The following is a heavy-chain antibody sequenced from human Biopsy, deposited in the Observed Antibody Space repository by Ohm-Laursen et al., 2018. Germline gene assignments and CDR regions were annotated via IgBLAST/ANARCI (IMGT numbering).Heavy chain of an antibody. V-gene: IGHV4-39*01. D-gene: IGHD3-3*01. CDR2: VYYSGST. J-gene: IGHJ4*02. CDR3: ARHSLDDFWSGAHYYFDY. Sequence: SDTLSLTCSVSGGSISSRNHYWGWLRQPPGKGLEWIGHVYYSGSTFYNSSLESRVTVSVDTSKNQFHLRLTSMSASDTAVYYRARHSLDDFWSGAHYYFDYWGLGTLVTVSS. CDR1: GGSISSRNHY.